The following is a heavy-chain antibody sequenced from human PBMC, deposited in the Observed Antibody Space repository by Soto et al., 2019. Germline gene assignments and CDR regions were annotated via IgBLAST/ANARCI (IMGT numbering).Heavy chain of an antibody. CDR1: GYTFTSYG. CDR2: IGAYNGNT. D-gene: IGHD2-15*01. Sequence: QVQLVQSGAEVKKPGASVKVSCKASGYTFTSYGISWVRQAPGQGLEWMGWIGAYNGNTNYAQKLQGRVTMTTDTSTSTAYMELRSLRSDDTAVYYCARSNCSGGSCYSYYFDYWGQGTLVTVSS. J-gene: IGHJ4*02. V-gene: IGHV1-18*01. CDR3: ARSNCSGGSCYSYYFDY.